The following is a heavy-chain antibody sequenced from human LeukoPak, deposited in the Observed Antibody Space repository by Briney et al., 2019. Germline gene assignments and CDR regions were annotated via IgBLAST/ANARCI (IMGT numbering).Heavy chain of an antibody. D-gene: IGHD2-21*01. CDR1: GFTFSSYS. CDR2: ISTSGNTI. V-gene: IGHV3-48*01. Sequence: PGGSLRLSCAASGFTFSSYSMNWVRQAPGKGLEWVSYISTSGNTIYYADSVKGRFTISRDSAKNSLYLQMSSLGAEDTAVYYCARIPVPVFYYGMDVWGQGTKVAVSS. J-gene: IGHJ6*02. CDR3: ARIPVPVFYYGMDV.